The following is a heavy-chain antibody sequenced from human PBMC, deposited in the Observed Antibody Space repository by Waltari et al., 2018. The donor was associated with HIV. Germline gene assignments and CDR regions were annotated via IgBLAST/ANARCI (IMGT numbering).Heavy chain of an antibody. CDR2: IYYRGGT. CDR1: GGSISSNSYY. J-gene: IGHJ6*02. D-gene: IGHD3-10*01. Sequence: QLQLQESGPGLVKPPETLSLTCTVFGGSISSNSYYWGWIRQPPGKALEWIGSIYYRGGTDHNPSLKGRVNMSVDTSKDQFSLTLTYMAAADTAVYYCSRDLFPNYGSGNYYNPNYYSGMDVWGQGTTVTVSS. CDR3: SRDLFPNYGSGNYYNPNYYSGMDV. V-gene: IGHV4-39*07.